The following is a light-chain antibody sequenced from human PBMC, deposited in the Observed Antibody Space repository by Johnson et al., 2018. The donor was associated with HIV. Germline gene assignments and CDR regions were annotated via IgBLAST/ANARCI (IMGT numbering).Light chain of an antibody. CDR3: GTWDNSLDAYV. Sequence: QSVLTQPPSVSAAPGQKVTISCSGSSSNIGNNYVSWYQQLPGTAPKLLIYENNKRPSGIPDRLSGSKSGTSATLGITGLQAGDEADYYCGTWDNSLDAYVFGTGTRVAVL. CDR2: ENN. J-gene: IGLJ1*01. CDR1: SSNIGNNY. V-gene: IGLV1-51*02.